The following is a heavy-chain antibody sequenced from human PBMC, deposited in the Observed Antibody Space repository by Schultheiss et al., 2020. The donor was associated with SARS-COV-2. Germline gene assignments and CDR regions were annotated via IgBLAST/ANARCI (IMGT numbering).Heavy chain of an antibody. D-gene: IGHD1-26*01. CDR1: GGSISSYY. J-gene: IGHJ5*02. Sequence: GSLRLSCTVSGGSISSYYWSWIRQPAGKGLEWIGRIYTSGSTNYNPSLKSRVTMSVDTSKNQFSLKLSSVTAADTAVYYCARDWGLSGSYLGIGWFDPWGQGSLVTVSS. CDR2: IYTSGST. V-gene: IGHV4-4*07. CDR3: ARDWGLSGSYLGIGWFDP.